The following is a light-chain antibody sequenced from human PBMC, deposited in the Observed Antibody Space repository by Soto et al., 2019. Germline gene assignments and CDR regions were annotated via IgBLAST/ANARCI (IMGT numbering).Light chain of an antibody. J-gene: IGLJ3*02. Sequence: QSVLTQPASVSGSPGQSITISCTGTSSDIGGYNFVSWYQHHPGRAPKLIIFDVSNRPSGVSNRFSGSKSGNTASLTISGLQAEDESDYYCGSYTRARFDILFGGGTKLTVL. CDR2: DVS. V-gene: IGLV2-14*03. CDR3: GSYTRARFDIL. CDR1: SSDIGGYNF.